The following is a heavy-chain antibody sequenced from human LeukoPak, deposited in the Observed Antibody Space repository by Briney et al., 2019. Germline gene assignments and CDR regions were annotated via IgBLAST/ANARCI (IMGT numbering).Heavy chain of an antibody. CDR3: ASEHGSGSSGGADNWFDP. CDR1: GGTFSSYA. J-gene: IGHJ5*02. D-gene: IGHD3-10*01. V-gene: IGHV1-69*06. Sequence: GASVKVSCKACGGTFSSYAISWVRQAPGQGLEWMGGIIPIFGTANYAQKFQGRVTITADKSTSTAYMELSSLRSEDTAVYYCASEHGSGSSGGADNWFDPWGQGTLVTVSS. CDR2: IIPIFGTA.